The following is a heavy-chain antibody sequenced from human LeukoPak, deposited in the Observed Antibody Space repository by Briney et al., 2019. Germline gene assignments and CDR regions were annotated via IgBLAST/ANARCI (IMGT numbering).Heavy chain of an antibody. D-gene: IGHD2-2*01. CDR2: FYTSGST. J-gene: IGHJ4*02. CDR3: ARDRYCSSTSCSYFDY. V-gene: IGHV4-4*07. CDR1: GGSISSYY. Sequence: PSETLSLTCSVYGGSISSYYWSWIRQPAGKVLEWIGRFYTSGSTNYNPSLKSRVTMSVDTSKNQFSLKLSSVAAADTAVYYCARDRYCSSTSCSYFDYWGQGTLVTVSS.